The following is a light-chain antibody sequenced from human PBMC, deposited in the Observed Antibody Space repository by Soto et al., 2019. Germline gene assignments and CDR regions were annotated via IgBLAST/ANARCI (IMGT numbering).Light chain of an antibody. Sequence: DIQMTQSPSSLSASVGDRVTITCRASQSISNYLNSYQQKPGNAPKLLIYAASSLQTEVPSRFSGSGSGTDFSLTISSLQPEDFATYFCQQSFSTWWTFGQGTKVDIK. CDR3: QQSFSTWWT. CDR2: AAS. CDR1: QSISNY. V-gene: IGKV1-39*01. J-gene: IGKJ1*01.